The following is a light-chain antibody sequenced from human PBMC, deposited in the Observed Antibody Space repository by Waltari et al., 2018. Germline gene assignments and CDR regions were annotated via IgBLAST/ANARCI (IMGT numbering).Light chain of an antibody. J-gene: IGLJ3*02. CDR2: EDN. CDR1: SGIIINNS. V-gene: IGLV6-57*01. CDR3: QSYDSSQWV. Sequence: FMLTQPHSVSESPGQTLTISCTRSSGIIINNSVQWFQQRPDSSPTTVIYEDNQRPSEVPDRFSGSIDSSSNSASLTISGLKTEDEADYYCQSYDSSQWVFGGGTKLTVL.